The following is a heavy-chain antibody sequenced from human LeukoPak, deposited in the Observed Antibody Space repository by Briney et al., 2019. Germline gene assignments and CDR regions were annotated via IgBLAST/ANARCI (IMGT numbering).Heavy chain of an antibody. Sequence: SETLSLTCTVSGGSISSYYWSWTRQPPGKGLEWIGYIYYSGSTNYNPSLKSRVTISVDTSKNQFSLKLSSVTAADTAVYYCARHRGYSNYFDYWGQGTLVTVSS. CDR1: GGSISSYY. J-gene: IGHJ4*02. D-gene: IGHD4-11*01. CDR2: IYYSGST. V-gene: IGHV4-59*08. CDR3: ARHRGYSNYFDY.